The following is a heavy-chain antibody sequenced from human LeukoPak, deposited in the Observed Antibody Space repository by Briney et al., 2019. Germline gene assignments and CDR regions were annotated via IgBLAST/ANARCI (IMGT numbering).Heavy chain of an antibody. V-gene: IGHV1-18*01. CDR1: GYTFTSYG. D-gene: IGHD1-26*01. CDR2: ISAYNGNT. CDR3: ARDESSWELRALDY. Sequence: ASVKVSCKASGYTFTSYGISWVRQAPGQGLEWMGWISAYNGNTNYAQKLQGRVTMTTDTSTSTAYMELRSLRSGDTAVYYCARDESSWELRALDYWGQGTLVTVSS. J-gene: IGHJ4*02.